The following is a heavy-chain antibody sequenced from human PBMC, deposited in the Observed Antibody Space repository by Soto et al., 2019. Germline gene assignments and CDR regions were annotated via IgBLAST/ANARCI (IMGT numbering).Heavy chain of an antibody. CDR3: ARAAQKIAGTRYFQH. CDR1: GYTFTTYG. CDR2: ISAYNGNT. Sequence: ASVKVSCKASGYTFTTYGISWVRQAPGQGLEWMGWISAYNGNTNCAQKLQDRVTMTTDTSTSTAFMELRSLRSDDTAVYYCARAAQKIAGTRYFQHRGQGTLVTVSS. D-gene: IGHD1-20*01. V-gene: IGHV1-18*01. J-gene: IGHJ1*01.